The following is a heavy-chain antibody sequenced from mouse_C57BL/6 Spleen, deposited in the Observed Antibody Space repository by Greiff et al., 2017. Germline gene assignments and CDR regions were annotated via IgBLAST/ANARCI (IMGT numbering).Heavy chain of an antibody. J-gene: IGHJ2*01. D-gene: IGHD2-5*01. CDR3: ARSSPTYYSNYEDYFDY. CDR1: GYTFTSYW. Sequence: QVQLQQPGAELVKPGASVKLSCKASGYTFTSYWMHWVKQRPGQGLEWIGMIHPNSGSTNYNEKFKSKATLTVDKSSSTAYMQLSSLTSEDSAVYYCARSSPTYYSNYEDYFDYWGQGTTLTVAS. CDR2: IHPNSGST. V-gene: IGHV1-64*01.